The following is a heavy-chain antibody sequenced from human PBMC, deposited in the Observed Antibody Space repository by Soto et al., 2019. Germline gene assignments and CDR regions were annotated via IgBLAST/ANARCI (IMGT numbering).Heavy chain of an antibody. CDR2: ISGSDGKT. V-gene: IGHV3-23*01. CDR3: TRWSYLDY. CDR1: GFSFGSYA. D-gene: IGHD3-3*01. J-gene: IGHJ4*02. Sequence: GGSLRLSCAASGFSFGSYALSWVRQAPGKGLEWVSTISGSDGKTFYADSVKGRFSISRDTSQSTLYLQMNSLRADDTAMYYCTRWSYLDYWGQGTRVTVSS.